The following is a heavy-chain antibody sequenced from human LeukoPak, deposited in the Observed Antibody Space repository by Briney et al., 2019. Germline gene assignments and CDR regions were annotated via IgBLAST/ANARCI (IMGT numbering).Heavy chain of an antibody. CDR3: AKIAIFGEYIDY. CDR1: GFTFDDYA. D-gene: IGHD3-10*02. J-gene: IGHJ4*02. CDR2: ISWNSGSI. Sequence: GGSLRPSCAASGFTFDDYAMHWVRQAPGKGLEWVSGISWNSGSIGYADSVKGRFTISRDNAKNSLYLQMNSLRAEDTALYYCAKIAIFGEYIDYWGQGTLVTVSS. V-gene: IGHV3-9*01.